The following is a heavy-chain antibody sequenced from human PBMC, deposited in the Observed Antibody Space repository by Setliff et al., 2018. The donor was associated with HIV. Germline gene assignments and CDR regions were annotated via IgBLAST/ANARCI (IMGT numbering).Heavy chain of an antibody. V-gene: IGHV1-2*06. J-gene: IGHJ3*02. CDR2: IIPNSGGT. Sequence: ASVKVSCKASGYTFTAYYMHWVRQAPGQGLEWMGRIIPNSGGTNYAQKFQGRVTMTRDTSISTAYMELSRLRSDDTAVYYCASKVHCTNGVCLDAFDIWGQGTMVTV. CDR1: GYTFTAYY. D-gene: IGHD2-8*01. CDR3: ASKVHCTNGVCLDAFDI.